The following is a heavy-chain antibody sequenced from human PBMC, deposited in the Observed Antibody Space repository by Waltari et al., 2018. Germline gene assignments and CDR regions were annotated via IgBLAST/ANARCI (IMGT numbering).Heavy chain of an antibody. J-gene: IGHJ4*02. CDR3: ARDLDVDFWGGYSG. V-gene: IGHV1-2*02. CDR2: INPNSGGT. D-gene: IGHD3-3*01. Sequence: QVQLVQSGAEVTKPGASVKVSCTASGYTFTGYSMHWVRQAPGQGLEWMGWINPNSGGTNYAQKVQVRVTMTRDTSISTAYMELGGLRSDDTAVYYCARDLDVDFWGGYSGWGQGTLVTVSS. CDR1: GYTFTGYS.